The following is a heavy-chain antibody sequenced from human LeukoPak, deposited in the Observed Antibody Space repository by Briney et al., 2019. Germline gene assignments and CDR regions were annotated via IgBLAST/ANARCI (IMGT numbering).Heavy chain of an antibody. J-gene: IGHJ4*02. Sequence: PPGGSLRLSCAASGFTFSSFSMTWVRQAPGKGMEWDSVISVGSKVTFYSDTVKGRFTISRDNTKNTLYLQMIGLRTAATTPYYCVEGGQRSPPLDYWGQGSLVTVSS. D-gene: IGHD3-16*01. CDR3: VEGGQRSPPLDY. CDR2: ISVGSKVT. V-gene: IGHV3-23*01. CDR1: GFTFSSFS.